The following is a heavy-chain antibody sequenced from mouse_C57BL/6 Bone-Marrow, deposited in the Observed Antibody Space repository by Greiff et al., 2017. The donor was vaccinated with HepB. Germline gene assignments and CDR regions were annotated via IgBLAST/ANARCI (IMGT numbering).Heavy chain of an antibody. Sequence: VQLQQPGAELVMPGASVKLSCKASGYTFTSYWMHWVKQRPGQGLEWIGEIDPSDSYTNYNQKFKGKSTLTVDKSSSTAYMQLSSLTSEDSAVYYCARPYYYGSSYVWFAYWGQGTLVTVSA. CDR1: GYTFTSYW. D-gene: IGHD1-1*01. V-gene: IGHV1-69*01. J-gene: IGHJ3*01. CDR3: ARPYYYGSSYVWFAY. CDR2: IDPSDSYT.